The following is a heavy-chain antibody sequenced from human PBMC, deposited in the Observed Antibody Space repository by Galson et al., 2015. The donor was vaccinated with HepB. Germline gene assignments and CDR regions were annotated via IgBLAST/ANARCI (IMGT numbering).Heavy chain of an antibody. CDR3: AKDSVYIVATTSSFDY. CDR1: GFTFSSYG. Sequence: SLRLSCAASGFTFSSYGMHWVRQAPGKGLEWVAVISYDGSNKYYADSVKGRFTISRDNSKNTLYLQMNSLRAEDTAVYYCAKDSVYIVATTSSFDYWGQGTLVAVSS. V-gene: IGHV3-30*18. D-gene: IGHD5-12*01. J-gene: IGHJ4*02. CDR2: ISYDGSNK.